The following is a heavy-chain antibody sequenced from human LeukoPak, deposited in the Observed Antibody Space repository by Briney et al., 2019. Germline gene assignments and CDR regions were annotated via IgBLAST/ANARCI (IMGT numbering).Heavy chain of an antibody. J-gene: IGHJ4*02. V-gene: IGHV3-7*01. CDR2: IKQDGSEK. Sequence: AGSLRLSCAASGFTFSSYWMSWVRQAPGKGLKWVANIKQDGSEKYYVDSVKGRFTISRDNAKNSLYLQMNSLRAEDTAVYYCARDLGPITIFGYWGQGTLVTVSS. CDR3: ARDLGPITIFGY. D-gene: IGHD3-3*01. CDR1: GFTFSSYW.